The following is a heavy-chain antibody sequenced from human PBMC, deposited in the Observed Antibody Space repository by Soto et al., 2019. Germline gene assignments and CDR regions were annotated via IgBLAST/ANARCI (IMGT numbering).Heavy chain of an antibody. CDR2: MNPNSGNT. Sequence: QVQLVQSGAEVKKPGASVKVSCKASGYTFTSYDINWVRQATGQGLEWMGWMNPNSGNTGYTQKYQGRVTMTRNTSISTADKELSSLRSEDTAVYYCARGSKGYCSGGSFNWGQGTLVTFSS. CDR1: GYTFTSYD. J-gene: IGHJ4*02. V-gene: IGHV1-8*01. CDR3: ARGSKGYCSGGSFN. D-gene: IGHD2-15*01.